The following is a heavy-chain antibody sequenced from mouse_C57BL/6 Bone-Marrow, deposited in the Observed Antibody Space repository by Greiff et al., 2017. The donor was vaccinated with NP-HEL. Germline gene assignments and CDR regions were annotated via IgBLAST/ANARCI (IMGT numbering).Heavy chain of an antibody. V-gene: IGHV5-6*01. Sequence: EVQGVESGGDLVKPGGSLKLSCAASGFTFSSYGMSWVRQTPDKRLEWVATISSGGSYTYYPDSVKGRFTISRDNAKNTLYLQMSSLKSEDTAMYYCAIYSNSFAYWGQGTLVTVSA. CDR2: ISSGGSYT. CDR3: AIYSNSFAY. D-gene: IGHD2-5*01. CDR1: GFTFSSYG. J-gene: IGHJ3*01.